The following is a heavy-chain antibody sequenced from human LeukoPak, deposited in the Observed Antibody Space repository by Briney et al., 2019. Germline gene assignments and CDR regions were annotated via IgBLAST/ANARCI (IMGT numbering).Heavy chain of an antibody. J-gene: IGHJ4*02. V-gene: IGHV4-30-2*01. CDR3: AILPGNGYYLADN. D-gene: IGHD3-3*01. CDR2: IYHSGST. Sequence: PSQTLSLTCTVSGGSISSGGYYWSWIRQPPGKGLEWIGYIYHSGSTYYNPSLKSRVTISVDRSKNQFSLKLSSVTAADTAVYYCAILPGNGYYLADNWGQGTLVTVSS. CDR1: GGSISSGGYY.